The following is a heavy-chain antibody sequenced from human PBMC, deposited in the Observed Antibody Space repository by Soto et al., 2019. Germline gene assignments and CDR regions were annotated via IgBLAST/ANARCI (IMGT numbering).Heavy chain of an antibody. CDR1: GYTFTSYG. CDR2: INPISGGT. Sequence: ASVKVSCKASGYTFTSYGISWVRQAPGQGIEWMGWINPISGGTNYAQKFQGWVTMTRDTSISTAYMVLSRLRSDDTAVYYCARGPPEDIVVVVAATRRAFDIWGQGTMVTVSS. D-gene: IGHD2-15*01. CDR3: ARGPPEDIVVVVAATRRAFDI. V-gene: IGHV1-2*04. J-gene: IGHJ3*02.